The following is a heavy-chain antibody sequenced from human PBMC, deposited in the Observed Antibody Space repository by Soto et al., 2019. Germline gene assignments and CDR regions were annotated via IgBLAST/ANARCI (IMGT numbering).Heavy chain of an antibody. CDR3: ARTAGSGSDSFYYYYMDV. CDR2: INHSGST. D-gene: IGHD3-10*01. J-gene: IGHJ6*03. V-gene: IGHV4-34*01. CDR1: GGSFSGHY. Sequence: QVRLQQWGAGLLKPSETLSLTCAVFGGSFSGHYWTWIRQPPGKGLEWIGEINHSGSTSYNPSLKSRVTLSVDTSKNQFSLKLSSVTAADTAVYYCARTAGSGSDSFYYYYMDVWGKGTTVTVSS.